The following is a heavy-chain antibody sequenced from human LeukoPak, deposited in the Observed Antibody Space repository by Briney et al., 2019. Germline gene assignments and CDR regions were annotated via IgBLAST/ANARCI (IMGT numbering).Heavy chain of an antibody. J-gene: IGHJ4*02. D-gene: IGHD5-24*01. CDR2: ISSSSTYI. CDR1: GFTFNNYN. CDR3: ARDGYNYG. V-gene: IGHV3-21*01. Sequence: GGSLRLSCAASGFTFNNYNMNWVRQAPGKGLEWVSFISSSSTYIYYADSVKGRFTISRNNAKNSLYLQMNSLRADDTAVYYCARDGYNYGWGQGTLVPVSS.